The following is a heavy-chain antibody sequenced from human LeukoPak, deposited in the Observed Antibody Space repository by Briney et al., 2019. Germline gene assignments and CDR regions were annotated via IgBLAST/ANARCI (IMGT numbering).Heavy chain of an antibody. CDR2: TYYRSKWYN. V-gene: IGHV6-1*01. CDR1: GDSVSSSFAA. D-gene: IGHD2-2*01. J-gene: IGHJ3*02. CDR3: SRGRSLGYCSSTSCYVSDAFDI. Sequence: SQTLSLTCAISGDSVSSSFAACTWIRQSPSRGLEWLGRTYYRSKWYNDYAESLKSRITINPDTSKNQFSLHLNSATPEDTAVYFCSRGRSLGYCSSTSCYVSDAFDIWGQGTMVTVSS.